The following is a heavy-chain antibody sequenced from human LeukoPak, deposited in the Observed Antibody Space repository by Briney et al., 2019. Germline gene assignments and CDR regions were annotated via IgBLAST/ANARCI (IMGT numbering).Heavy chain of an antibody. Sequence: GSLRLSFVGSGFTFSSYSLILVRQGSGEGLEAVSYISDSGTVIHYADSVKGRFTLSRDNAKNSLNVQMNSLSAEDTAVYYCARVVGGMTGADYWGQGTLVTVSS. D-gene: IGHD3-9*01. V-gene: IGHV3-48*04. CDR2: ISDSGTVI. CDR1: GFTFSSYS. J-gene: IGHJ4*02. CDR3: ARVVGGMTGADY.